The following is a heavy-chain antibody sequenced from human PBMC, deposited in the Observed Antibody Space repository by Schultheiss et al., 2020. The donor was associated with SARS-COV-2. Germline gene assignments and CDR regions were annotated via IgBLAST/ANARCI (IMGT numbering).Heavy chain of an antibody. Sequence: GGSLRLCCAASGFTFSDYYMSWIRQAPGKGLEWVSYISSSGSTIYYADSVKGRFTISRDNAKNSLYLQMNSLRAEDTAVYYCAKGNRPLDYGDQFDYWGQGTLVTVSS. D-gene: IGHD4-17*01. CDR3: AKGNRPLDYGDQFDY. V-gene: IGHV3-11*01. CDR2: ISSSGSTI. CDR1: GFTFSDYY. J-gene: IGHJ4*02.